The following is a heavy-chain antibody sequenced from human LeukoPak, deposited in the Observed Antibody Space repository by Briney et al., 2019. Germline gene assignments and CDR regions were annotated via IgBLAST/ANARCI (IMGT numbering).Heavy chain of an antibody. D-gene: IGHD6-6*01. Sequence: GGSLRLSCAASGFTFSDHYMDWVRQAPGKGLEWVGRTRNKPNSYTTDYAASVKGRFTISRDDSKNSLYLQMNSLKAEDTAVYYCARGRPGYYFDYWGQGTLVTVSS. J-gene: IGHJ4*02. CDR2: TRNKPNSYTT. CDR1: GFTFSDHY. CDR3: ARGRPGYYFDY. V-gene: IGHV3-72*01.